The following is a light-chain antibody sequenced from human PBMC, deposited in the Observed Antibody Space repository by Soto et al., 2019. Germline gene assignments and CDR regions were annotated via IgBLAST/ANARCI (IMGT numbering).Light chain of an antibody. CDR3: SSYTSSSPPVV. J-gene: IGLJ2*01. Sequence: QSALTQPASVSGSPGQSITISCTGTSSDVGGYNYVSWYQQHPGKAPKLMIYDVSNRPSGVSNRFSGSKSGNTASLTISGLQAEDEADYYCSSYTSSSPPVVFGGGPKLTVL. CDR1: SSDVGGYNY. CDR2: DVS. V-gene: IGLV2-14*01.